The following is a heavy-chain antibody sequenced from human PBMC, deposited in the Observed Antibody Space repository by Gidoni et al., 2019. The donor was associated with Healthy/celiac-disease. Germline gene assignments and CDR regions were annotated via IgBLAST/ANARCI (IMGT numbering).Heavy chain of an antibody. V-gene: IGHV4-39*01. CDR2: IYYSGST. CDR3: ARHPARSVPAAIVHYYGMDV. CDR1: GGSISRSSYY. J-gene: IGHJ6*02. D-gene: IGHD2-2*01. Sequence: QLQLQESGPGLVKPSETLSLPCTVSGGSISRSSYYWGWIRQPPGKGLEWIGSIYYSGSTYYNPSLKSRVTISVDTSKNQFALKLSSVTAADTAVYYCARHPARSVPAAIVHYYGMDVWGQGTTVTVSS.